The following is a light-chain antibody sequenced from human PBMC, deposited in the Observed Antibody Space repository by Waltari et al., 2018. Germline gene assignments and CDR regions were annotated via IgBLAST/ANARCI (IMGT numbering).Light chain of an antibody. CDR3: QQFETSPPT. CDR1: QHVAKSN. Sequence: EVLLTQSPGALSMSPGDRDVISCRASQHVAKSNFAWYQQKVGQPPRPLLYATSVRASGVPERFSGSGSETDFTLTIDTLEPDDFVVYVCQQFETSPPTFGRGTKIE. V-gene: IGKV3-20*01. CDR2: ATS. J-gene: IGKJ1*01.